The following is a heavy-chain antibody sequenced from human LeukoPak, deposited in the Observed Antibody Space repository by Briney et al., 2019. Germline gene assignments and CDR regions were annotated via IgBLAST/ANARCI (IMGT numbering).Heavy chain of an antibody. Sequence: SETLSLTCTVSGGSISSYYWSWIRQPAGKGLEWIGRIYTSGSTNYNPSLKSRVTMSVDTSKNQFSLKLSSVTAADTAVYYCVSEDQLLSRGMDVWGQGTTVTVSS. J-gene: IGHJ6*02. CDR1: GGSISSYY. D-gene: IGHD2-2*01. CDR3: VSEDQLLSRGMDV. CDR2: IYTSGST. V-gene: IGHV4-4*07.